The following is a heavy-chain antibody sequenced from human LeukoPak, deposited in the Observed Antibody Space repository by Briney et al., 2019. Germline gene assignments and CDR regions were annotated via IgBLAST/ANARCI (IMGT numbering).Heavy chain of an antibody. V-gene: IGHV1-2*02. CDR1: GYTFTGYY. CDR2: INPNSGGT. D-gene: IGHD6-19*01. J-gene: IGHJ6*02. CDR3: ASLIAVAGVTSYYYYGMDV. Sequence: ASVKVSCKASGYTFTGYYMLWVRQAPGQGLEWMGWINPNSGGTNYAQKFQGRVTMTRDTSISTAYMELSRLRSDDTAVYYCASLIAVAGVTSYYYYGMDVWGQGTTVTVSS.